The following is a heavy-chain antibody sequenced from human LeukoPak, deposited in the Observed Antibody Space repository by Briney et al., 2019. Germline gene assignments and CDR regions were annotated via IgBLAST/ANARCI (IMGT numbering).Heavy chain of an antibody. Sequence: TSETLSLTCAVSGGSISSSNWWSWVRQPPGKGLEWIGEIYHSGSTNYNPSLKSRVTISVDKSKNQFSLKLSSVTAADTAVYYCARDPYDTTFHDAFDIWGQGTMVIVSS. V-gene: IGHV4-4*02. CDR3: ARDPYDTTFHDAFDI. CDR2: IYHSGST. D-gene: IGHD3-9*01. J-gene: IGHJ3*02. CDR1: GGSISSSNW.